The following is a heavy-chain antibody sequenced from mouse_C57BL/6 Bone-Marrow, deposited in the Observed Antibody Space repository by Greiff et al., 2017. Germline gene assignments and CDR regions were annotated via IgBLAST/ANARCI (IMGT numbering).Heavy chain of an antibody. V-gene: IGHV1-81*01. CDR1: GYTFTSYG. CDR3: ARNYDETWFAY. D-gene: IGHD2-4*01. J-gene: IGHJ3*01. Sequence: QVQLQQSGAELARPGASVKLSCKASGYTFTSYGISWVKQRTGQGLEWIGEIYPRSGNTYYNEKFKGKATLTADKSSSTAYMQLSSLTTEDSAIYYCARNYDETWFAYWGQGTLVTVSA. CDR2: IYPRSGNT.